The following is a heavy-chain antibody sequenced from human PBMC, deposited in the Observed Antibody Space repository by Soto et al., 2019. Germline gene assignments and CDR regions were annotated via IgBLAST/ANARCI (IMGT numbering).Heavy chain of an antibody. Sequence: GGSLRLSCAASGFTFSTYAMNWVRQAPGKGLEWVSIISASDVTTYYGDSVKGRFTISRDNSKNTLYLQMNSLRADDTAVYYCALAGQWQYFDYWGQGTLVTVSS. CDR3: ALAGQWQYFDY. V-gene: IGHV3-23*01. J-gene: IGHJ4*02. CDR2: ISASDVTT. CDR1: GFTFSTYA. D-gene: IGHD6-19*01.